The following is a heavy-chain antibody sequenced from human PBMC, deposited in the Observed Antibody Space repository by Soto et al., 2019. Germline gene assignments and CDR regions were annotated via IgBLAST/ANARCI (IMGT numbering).Heavy chain of an antibody. CDR3: ARGRYGDY. CDR1: GYTFTSYG. CDR2: ISAHNGNT. Sequence: QVHLVQSGAEVKKPGASVKVSCKASGYTFTSYGITWVRQAPGQGLEWMGWISAHNGNTDYAQKLQGRVIVTRDTSTSTAYMELRSLRSDDAAVYYCARGRYGDYWGQGALVTVSS. V-gene: IGHV1-18*01. D-gene: IGHD1-1*01. J-gene: IGHJ4*02.